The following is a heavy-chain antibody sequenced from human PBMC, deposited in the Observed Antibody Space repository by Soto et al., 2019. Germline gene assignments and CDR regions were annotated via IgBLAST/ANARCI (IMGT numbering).Heavy chain of an antibody. J-gene: IGHJ6*02. CDR2: ISNSGTA. D-gene: IGHD3-10*01. CDR1: GGSISSGGYY. CDR3: ARDAWSVVRGLLISGGLDG. V-gene: IGHV4-30-4*01. Sequence: SETLSLTCTVSGGSISSGGYYWSWIRQPPGKGLEWIGYISNSGTAYYNPSLKSRVTISVDTSKNQFSLKLSSVTVADTAVYSCARDAWSVVRGLLISGGLDGWGQGTTVT.